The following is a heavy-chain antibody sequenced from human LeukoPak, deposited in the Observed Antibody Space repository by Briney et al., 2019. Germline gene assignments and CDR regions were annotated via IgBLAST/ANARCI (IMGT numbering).Heavy chain of an antibody. D-gene: IGHD1-14*01. CDR1: GFTVSSNY. V-gene: IGHV3-53*01. J-gene: IGHJ5*02. Sequence: GGSLRLSCAASGFTVSSNYMSWVRQAPGKGLEWVSVIYSGGDTYNADSVKGRFTVSRDSSKNTVFLQMNSLRVGDTAVYFCARGYTVGFDRWGQGTLVTVSS. CDR2: IYSGGDT. CDR3: ARGYTVGFDR.